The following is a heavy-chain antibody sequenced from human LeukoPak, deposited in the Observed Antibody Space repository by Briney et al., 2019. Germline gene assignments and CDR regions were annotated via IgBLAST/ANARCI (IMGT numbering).Heavy chain of an antibody. J-gene: IGHJ4*02. Sequence: GASVKVSCKVSGYTXTELSMHWVRQAPGKGLEWMGGFDPEDGETIYAQKFQGRVTMTEDTSTDTAYMELSSLRSEDTAVYYCATVPRGSYLGEIDYWGQGTLVTVSS. V-gene: IGHV1-24*01. CDR3: ATVPRGSYLGEIDY. CDR2: FDPEDGET. D-gene: IGHD1-26*01. CDR1: GYTXTELS.